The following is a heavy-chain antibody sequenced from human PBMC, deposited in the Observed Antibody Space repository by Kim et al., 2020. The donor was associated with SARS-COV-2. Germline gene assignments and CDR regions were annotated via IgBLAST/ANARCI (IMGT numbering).Heavy chain of an antibody. CDR2: IYYSGST. D-gene: IGHD3-3*01. CDR3: ARPPLRFLEWGWFDP. V-gene: IGHV4-59*08. J-gene: IGHJ5*02. CDR1: GGSISSYY. Sequence: SETLSLTCTVSGGSISSYYWSWIRQPPGKGLEWIGYIYYSGSTNYNPSLKSRVTISVDTSKNQFSLKLSSVTAADTAVYYCARPPLRFLEWGWFDPWGQGTLVTVSS.